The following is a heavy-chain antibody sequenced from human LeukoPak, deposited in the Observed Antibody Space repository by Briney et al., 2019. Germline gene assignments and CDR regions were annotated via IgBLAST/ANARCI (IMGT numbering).Heavy chain of an antibody. Sequence: PGGSLRLSCAASGFIFSSYGMHWVRQAPGKGLEWVAVIWYDGSNKYYADSVKGRFTISRDNSKNTLYLQMNSLRAEDTAVYYCARDQGGKRTVTDHFDYWGQGTLVTVSS. CDR3: ARDQGGKRTVTDHFDY. D-gene: IGHD4-17*01. CDR2: IWYDGSNK. V-gene: IGHV3-33*01. J-gene: IGHJ4*02. CDR1: GFIFSSYG.